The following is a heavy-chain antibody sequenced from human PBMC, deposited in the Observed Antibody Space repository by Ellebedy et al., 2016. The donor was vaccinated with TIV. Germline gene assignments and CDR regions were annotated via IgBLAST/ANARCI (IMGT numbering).Heavy chain of an antibody. CDR2: IYHSGST. Sequence: MPSETLSLTCTVSAGSISNYYWSWIRQPPGKGLEWIGYIYHSGSTNYNPSLKSRVTISVDTSKNQFSLKLSSVTAADTAVYYCARLGERYSYGFIFDYWGQGTLVTVSS. D-gene: IGHD5-18*01. CDR1: AGSISNYY. V-gene: IGHV4-59*08. CDR3: ARLGERYSYGFIFDY. J-gene: IGHJ4*02.